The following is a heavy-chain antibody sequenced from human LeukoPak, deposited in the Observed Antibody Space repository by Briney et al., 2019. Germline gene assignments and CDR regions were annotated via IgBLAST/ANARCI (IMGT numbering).Heavy chain of an antibody. CDR2: IRSKANSYAT. V-gene: IGHV3-73*01. J-gene: IGHJ3*02. CDR1: GFTFSGSA. D-gene: IGHD3-22*01. CDR3: TRGLPYYYDSSGYPLDAFDI. Sequence: GGSLRLSCAASGFTFSGSAMHWVRQASGKALEWVGRIRSKANSYATAYAASVKGRFTISRDDSKNTAYLQMNSLKTEDTAVYYCTRGLPYYYDSSGYPLDAFDIWGQGTMVTVSS.